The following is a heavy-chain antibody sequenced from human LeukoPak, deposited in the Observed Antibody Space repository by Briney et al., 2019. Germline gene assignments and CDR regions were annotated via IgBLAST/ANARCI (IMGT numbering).Heavy chain of an antibody. Sequence: ASVKVSCKASGYAFTSYGISWVRQAPGQGLEWMGWISAYNGNTNYAQKLQGRVTMTTDTSTSTAYMELRSLRSDDTAVYYCARVGSGSSSWYLMGPGYYYYGMDVWGQGTTVTVSS. CDR1: GYAFTSYG. V-gene: IGHV1-18*01. D-gene: IGHD6-13*01. CDR3: ARVGSGSSSWYLMGPGYYYYGMDV. CDR2: ISAYNGNT. J-gene: IGHJ6*02.